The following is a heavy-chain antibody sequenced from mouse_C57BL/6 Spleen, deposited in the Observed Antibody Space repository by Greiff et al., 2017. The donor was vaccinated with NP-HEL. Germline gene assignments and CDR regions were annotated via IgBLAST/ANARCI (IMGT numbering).Heavy chain of an antibody. CDR2: IYPGSGNT. CDR1: GYSFTSYY. CDR3: ARYDYDRAMDY. D-gene: IGHD2-4*01. Sequence: VQLQQSGPELVKPGASVKISCKASGYSFTSYYIHWVKQRPGQGLEWIGWIYPGSGNTKYNEKFKGKATLTADTSSSTAYMQLSSLTSEDSAVYYCARYDYDRAMDYWGQGTSVTVSS. J-gene: IGHJ4*01. V-gene: IGHV1-66*01.